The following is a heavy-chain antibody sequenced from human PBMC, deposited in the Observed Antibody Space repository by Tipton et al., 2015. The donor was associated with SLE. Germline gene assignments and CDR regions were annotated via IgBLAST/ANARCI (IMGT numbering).Heavy chain of an antibody. D-gene: IGHD2-21*01. CDR2: ISSSGSYT. CDR3: ARRVGNCGGDCDLGYFDY. Sequence: SLRLSCAASGFTFSDYFMSWIRQAPGKGLEWISYISSSGSYTKYADSVKGRFTISRDNSKNSLYLQMNSLRAEDTAVYYCARRVGNCGGDCDLGYFDYWGQATLVTVSS. V-gene: IGHV3-11*06. J-gene: IGHJ4*02. CDR1: GFTFSDYF.